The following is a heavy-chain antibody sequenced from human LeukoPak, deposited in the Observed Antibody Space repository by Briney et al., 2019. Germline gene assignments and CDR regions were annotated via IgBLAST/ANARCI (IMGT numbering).Heavy chain of an antibody. V-gene: IGHV4-4*02. CDR3: ARPYYYYMDV. Sequence: SGTLSLTCAVSGGSISNDNWWCWVRPSPGKGLEWIGEIYHSGTTNYNPSLERRVTISVDKSKNQFSLKLSSVTAADTAIYYCARPYYYYMDVWGKGTTVTVSS. CDR2: IYHSGTT. CDR1: GGSISNDNW. J-gene: IGHJ6*03.